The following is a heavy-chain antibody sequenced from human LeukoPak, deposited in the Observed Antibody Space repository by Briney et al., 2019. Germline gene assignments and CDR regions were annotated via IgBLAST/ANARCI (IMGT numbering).Heavy chain of an antibody. CDR3: AKVFSRILET. V-gene: IGHV3-30*18. Sequence: GRSLRLSCAASGFTFSSYGMHWVRQAPGKGLEWVAVISYDGSNKYYADSVKGRFTISRDNSKNTLYLQMNSLRAEDAAVYYCAKVFSRILETWGQGTLATVSP. D-gene: IGHD2/OR15-2a*01. CDR2: ISYDGSNK. J-gene: IGHJ5*02. CDR1: GFTFSSYG.